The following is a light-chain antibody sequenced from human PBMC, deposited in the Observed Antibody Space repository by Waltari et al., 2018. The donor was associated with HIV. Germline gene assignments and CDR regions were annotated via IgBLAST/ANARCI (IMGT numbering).Light chain of an antibody. Sequence: SVLTQPPSASGTPGQIVTISCSGSSSNIGNKYVYWYHHLPGADPKLLIYRNKQRRSGVMDRFSGSKSGTSGSLAISGLRSEDDADHYCAAWDGSLSVVIFGGGTKLTVL. CDR1: SSNIGNKY. V-gene: IGLV1-47*01. CDR2: RNK. CDR3: AAWDGSLSVVI. J-gene: IGLJ2*01.